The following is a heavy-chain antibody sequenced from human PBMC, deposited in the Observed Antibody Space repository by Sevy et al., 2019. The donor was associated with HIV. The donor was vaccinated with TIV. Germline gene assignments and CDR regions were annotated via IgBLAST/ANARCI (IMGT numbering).Heavy chain of an antibody. D-gene: IGHD3-3*01. CDR2: ISSSSYI. CDR3: ASRHYDFWSGYPDY. J-gene: IGHJ4*02. CDR1: GFTFSSYS. Sequence: GESLKISCAASGFTFSSYSMNWVRQAPGKGLEWVSSISSSSYIYYADSVKGRFTISRDNAKNSLYLQMNSLRAEDTAVYYCASRHYDFWSGYPDYWGQGTLVTVSS. V-gene: IGHV3-21*01.